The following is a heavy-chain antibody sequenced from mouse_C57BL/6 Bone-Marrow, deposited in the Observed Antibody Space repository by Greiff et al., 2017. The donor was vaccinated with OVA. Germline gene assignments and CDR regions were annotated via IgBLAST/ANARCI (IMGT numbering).Heavy chain of an antibody. CDR3: ARGDSNSGGWFAY. J-gene: IGHJ3*01. CDR1: GFTFSDYG. CDR2: ISSGSSTI. V-gene: IGHV5-17*01. D-gene: IGHD2-5*01. Sequence: EVQGVESGGGLVKPGGSLKLSCAASGFTFSDYGMHWVRQAPEKGLEWVAYISSGSSTIYYADTVKGRFTISRDNAKNTLFLQMTSLRSEDTAMYYCARGDSNSGGWFAYWGQGTLVTVSA.